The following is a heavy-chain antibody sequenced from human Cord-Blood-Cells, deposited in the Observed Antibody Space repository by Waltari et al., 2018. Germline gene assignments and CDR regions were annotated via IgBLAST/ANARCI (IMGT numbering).Heavy chain of an antibody. D-gene: IGHD6-6*01. V-gene: IGHV1-24*01. J-gene: IGHJ3*02. Sequence: QVQLVQSGAEVKKPGASVKVSCKVSGYTLTELSMHWVRQAPGKGLEWMGCVGPEDGETIYAQKFQGRVTMTEDTSTDTAYMELSSLRSEDMAVYYCATDRYSSSIDAFDIWGQGTMVTVSS. CDR3: ATDRYSSSIDAFDI. CDR1: GYTLTELS. CDR2: VGPEDGET.